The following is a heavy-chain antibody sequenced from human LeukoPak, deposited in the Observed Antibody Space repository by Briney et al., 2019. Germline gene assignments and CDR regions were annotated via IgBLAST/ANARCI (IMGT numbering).Heavy chain of an antibody. CDR1: GFTFSSYA. J-gene: IGHJ4*02. V-gene: IGHV3-23*01. CDR3: ASQKGVTMIRGGFDY. CDR2: ISGSGGST. Sequence: PGGSLRLSCAASGFTFSSYAMSWVRQAPGKGLEWVSAISGSGGSTYYADSVKGRFTISRDNSKNTLYLQMNSLRAEDTAVYYCASQKGVTMIRGGFDYWGQGTLVTVSS. D-gene: IGHD3-10*01.